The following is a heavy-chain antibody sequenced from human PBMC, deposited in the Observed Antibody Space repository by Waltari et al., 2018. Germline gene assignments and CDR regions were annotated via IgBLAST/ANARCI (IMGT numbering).Heavy chain of an antibody. V-gene: IGHV3-11*01. Sequence: VQLVESGGGLVKPGGSLRLSCAASGFTFSEYYMNWIGQAPGKGLEWVSYISSSRSTIYYADSVKCRFTISRDNAKNSLYLQMNSLRAEDTAVYYCAKDDSTGRDFFDYCGQGTLVTVSS. CDR2: ISSSRSTI. J-gene: IGHJ4*02. CDR3: AKDDSTGRDFFDY. CDR1: GFTFSEYY. D-gene: IGHD6-25*01.